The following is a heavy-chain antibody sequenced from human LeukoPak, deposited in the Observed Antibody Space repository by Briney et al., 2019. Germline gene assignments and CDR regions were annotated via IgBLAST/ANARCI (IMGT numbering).Heavy chain of an antibody. CDR3: AGARYGGDQIDY. D-gene: IGHD2-21*02. Sequence: ASVKVSCKASGYTLSTYYMHWVRQAPGPGLECMGVIRPGDGTTTYAQKFQGRITMTRDVSTSTVYMELNSLRSEDTAVYYCAGARYGGDQIDYWGQGTLVTVSS. J-gene: IGHJ4*02. V-gene: IGHV1-46*01. CDR1: GYTLSTYY. CDR2: IRPGDGTT.